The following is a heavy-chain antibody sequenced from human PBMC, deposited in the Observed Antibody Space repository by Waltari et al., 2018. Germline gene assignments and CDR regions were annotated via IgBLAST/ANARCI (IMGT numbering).Heavy chain of an antibody. CDR1: GFTFSNYT. J-gene: IGHJ4*02. V-gene: IGHV3-23*01. CDR3: AREEKDNSGYRTTRFGY. Sequence: EVQLLESGGGLVQPGGSLRLSCDTSGFTFSNYTISWIRQAPGKGREWVSAIRNRGGSTWYAVSVKGRLPISRDNSTNKVFLQMDSLRAEDTAVYYCAREEKDNSGYRTTRFGYWGQGTLVTVSS. CDR2: IRNRGGST. D-gene: IGHD5-12*01.